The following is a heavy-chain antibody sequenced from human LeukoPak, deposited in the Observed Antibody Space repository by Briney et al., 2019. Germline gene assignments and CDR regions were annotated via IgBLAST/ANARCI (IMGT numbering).Heavy chain of an antibody. D-gene: IGHD2-2*01. J-gene: IGHJ4*02. Sequence: RSGGSLRLSCAASGFTFSSYAMSWVRQAPGKGLEWVSAISGSGGSTYYADSVKGRFTISRDNSKNTLYLQMNSLRAEDTAVYYCAKGGDLGYCSSTSCAYFDYWGQGTLVTVSS. CDR1: GFTFSSYA. V-gene: IGHV3-23*01. CDR3: AKGGDLGYCSSTSCAYFDY. CDR2: ISGSGGST.